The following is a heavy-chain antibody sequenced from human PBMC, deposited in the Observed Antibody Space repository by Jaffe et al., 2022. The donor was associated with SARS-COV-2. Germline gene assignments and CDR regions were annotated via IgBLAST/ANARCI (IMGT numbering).Heavy chain of an antibody. CDR3: ARGGDYGSGLTPSNYYYYGMDV. CDR2: IYYSGST. V-gene: IGHV4-59*01. Sequence: QVQLQESGPGLVKPSETLSLTCTVSGGSISSYYWSWIRQPPGKGLEWIGYIYYSGSTNYNPSLKSRVTISVDTSKNQFSLKLSSVTAADTAVYYCARGGDYGSGLTPSNYYYYGMDVWGQGTTVTVSS. CDR1: GGSISSYY. J-gene: IGHJ6*02. D-gene: IGHD3-10*01.